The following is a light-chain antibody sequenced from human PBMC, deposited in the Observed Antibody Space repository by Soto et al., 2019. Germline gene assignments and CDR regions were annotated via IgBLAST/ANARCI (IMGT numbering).Light chain of an antibody. CDR3: QQYNNWPPWT. J-gene: IGKJ1*01. V-gene: IGKV3-15*01. Sequence: EVVMTQSPTTLSVSPGERATLSCRASPSVSSNLAWYQQKPGQTPRLLIYGASTRATGIPARFSGSGSGTEFTLTISSLQSEDVALYYCQQYNNWPPWTLGQGTKVEIK. CDR2: GAS. CDR1: PSVSSN.